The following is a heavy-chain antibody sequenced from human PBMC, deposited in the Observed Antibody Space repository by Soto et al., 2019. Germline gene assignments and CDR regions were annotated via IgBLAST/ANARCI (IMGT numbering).Heavy chain of an antibody. CDR3: ERPHYEILSGSYAMDV. V-gene: IGHV4-4*07. Sequence: SETLSLTCTVSDDFISSYYWNWIRQPAGKGLEWIGRVSTNGATNYNPSLESRVTMSVDTSKNQFSLKLTSVTAADTAVYFCERPHYEILSGSYAMDVWGQGTMVTVSS. J-gene: IGHJ6*02. CDR2: VSTNGAT. CDR1: DDFISSYY. D-gene: IGHD3-9*01.